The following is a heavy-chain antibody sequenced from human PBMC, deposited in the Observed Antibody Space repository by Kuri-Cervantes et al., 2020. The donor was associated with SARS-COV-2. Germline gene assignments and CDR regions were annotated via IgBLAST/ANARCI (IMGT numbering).Heavy chain of an antibody. Sequence: GESLKISCAASGFTFSSYWMHWVRQAPGKGLVWVSRINSDGSSTSYADSVKGRFTISRDNAKNTLYLQMNSLRAEDTAVYHCARDRGSGYGMDVWGQGTTVTVSS. J-gene: IGHJ6*02. V-gene: IGHV3-74*01. CDR3: ARDRGSGYGMDV. CDR2: INSDGSST. D-gene: IGHD6-19*01. CDR1: GFTFSSYW.